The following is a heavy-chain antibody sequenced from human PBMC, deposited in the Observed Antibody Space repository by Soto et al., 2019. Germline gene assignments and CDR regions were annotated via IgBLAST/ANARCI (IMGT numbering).Heavy chain of an antibody. J-gene: IGHJ4*02. V-gene: IGHV1-3*01. CDR2: ISAGNGNT. CDR3: SRDDY. CDR1: GYTFTNYF. Sequence: QVQFVQSGADVRKPGASVKVSCKASGYTFTNYFIHWVRQAPGQSLEWMGWISAGNGNTQYSQKFQGRVTITRDTSASTVYLELSSLTSEDTAVYYCSRDDYWGPGTLVTVSS.